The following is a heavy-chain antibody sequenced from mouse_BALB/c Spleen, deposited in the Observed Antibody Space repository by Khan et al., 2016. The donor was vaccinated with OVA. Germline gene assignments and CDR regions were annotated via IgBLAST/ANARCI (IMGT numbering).Heavy chain of an antibody. V-gene: IGHV2-6-1*01. CDR1: GFSLTNYG. Sequence: VQLQESGPGLVAPSQSLSITCPISGFSLTNYGVTWVRQPPGKGLELLVVIWNDGNTAYNSALKSRLTISKDNSKSQVFLKMNSLQTDDTAMYFCARQPYYHYNIMDYWGQGTSVTVSS. CDR2: IWNDGNT. J-gene: IGHJ4*01. D-gene: IGHD2-10*01. CDR3: ARQPYYHYNIMDY.